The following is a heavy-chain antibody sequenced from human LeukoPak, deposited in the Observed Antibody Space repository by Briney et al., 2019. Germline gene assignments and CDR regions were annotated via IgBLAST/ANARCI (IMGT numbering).Heavy chain of an antibody. CDR2: IYSGGST. CDR1: GFTVSSNY. V-gene: IGHV3-53*01. D-gene: IGHD1-26*01. J-gene: IGHJ6*04. Sequence: GGSLRLSCAASGFTVSSNYMSWVRQAPGKGLEWVSVIYSGGSTYYADSVKGRFTISRDNYKNTLYLQMNSLRAEDTAVYYCARGEPAYGMDVWGKGTTVTVSS. CDR3: ARGEPAYGMDV.